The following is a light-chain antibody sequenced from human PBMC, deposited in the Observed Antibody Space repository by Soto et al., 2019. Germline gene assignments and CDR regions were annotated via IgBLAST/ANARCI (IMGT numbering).Light chain of an antibody. J-gene: IGKJ2*01. CDR1: QSISSW. CDR2: AAS. Sequence: DIQMTQSPSTLSASVGDRVTITCRASQSISSWLAWYQQKFGETPKLLMYAASNLQGGVPSRFSGSGSGTDFTLTISSLQPEDFATYYCQQYYSSPYTFGQGTKLEV. CDR3: QQYYSSPYT. V-gene: IGKV1-39*01.